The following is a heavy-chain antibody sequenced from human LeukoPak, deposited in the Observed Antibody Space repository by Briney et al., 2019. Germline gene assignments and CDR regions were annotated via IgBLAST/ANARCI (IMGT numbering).Heavy chain of an antibody. CDR1: GFTFTNYA. D-gene: IGHD3-22*01. J-gene: IGHJ4*02. V-gene: IGHV3-64*01. CDR2: ISNDGDNT. CDR3: ARVRSGYFRAPDFDY. Sequence: GGSLRLSCAASGFTFTNYAMNWVRQAPGKGLEYVSFISNDGDNTYYANSVRGRFTISRDNSKNTLYLQLGSLRAEDMAVYYCARVRSGYFRAPDFDYWGQGTLVTVSS.